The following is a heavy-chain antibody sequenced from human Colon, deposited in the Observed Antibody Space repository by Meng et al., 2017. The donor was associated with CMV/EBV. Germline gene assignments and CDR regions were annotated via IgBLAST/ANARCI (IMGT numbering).Heavy chain of an antibody. J-gene: IGHJ4*02. V-gene: IGHV3-7*01. CDR3: ASVRIAAGVSFDY. CDR2: INQDGSES. CDR1: GFTFNGYW. Sequence: GESLKISCAASGFTFNGYWMSWVRQAPGKGLKWVAKINQDGSESYYVDSVKGRFTISRDNTNNALQLQLSSLRAEDTAVYYCASVRIAAGVSFDYWGQGTLVTVSS. D-gene: IGHD6-13*01.